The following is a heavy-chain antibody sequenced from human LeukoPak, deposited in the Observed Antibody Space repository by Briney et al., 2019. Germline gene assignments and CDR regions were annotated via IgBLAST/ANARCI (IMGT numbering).Heavy chain of an antibody. J-gene: IGHJ4*02. D-gene: IGHD2-15*01. Sequence: PSETLSLTCTVSGGSISSYYWSWIRQPAGKGLEWIGRIYTSGSTNYNPSLKSRVTMSVDTSKNQFSLKLSSVTAADTAVYYCARGLNWERRNCSGGSCYSGIDYWGQGTLVTVSS. V-gene: IGHV4-4*07. CDR1: GGSISSYY. CDR3: ARGLNWERRNCSGGSCYSGIDY. CDR2: IYTSGST.